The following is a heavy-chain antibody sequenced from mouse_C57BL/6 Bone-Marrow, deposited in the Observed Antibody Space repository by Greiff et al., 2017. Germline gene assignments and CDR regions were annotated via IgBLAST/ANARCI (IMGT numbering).Heavy chain of an antibody. V-gene: IGHV1-76*01. CDR3: ARLVGLNYFDY. J-gene: IGHJ2*01. Sequence: QVQLQQSGAELVRPGASVKLSCKASGYTFTDYYINWVKQRPGQGLEWIARIYPGSGNTYYNEKFKGKATLTAEKSSSTAYMQLSSLTSEDSAVYFCARLVGLNYFDYWGQGTTLTVSS. D-gene: IGHD1-1*02. CDR1: GYTFTDYY. CDR2: IYPGSGNT.